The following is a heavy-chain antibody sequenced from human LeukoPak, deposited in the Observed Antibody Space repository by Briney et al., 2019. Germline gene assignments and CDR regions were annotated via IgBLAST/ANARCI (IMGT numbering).Heavy chain of an antibody. J-gene: IGHJ5*02. CDR2: ISNDGSHE. CDR1: GFTFSSYG. Sequence: GGSLRLSCAASGFTFSSYGIHWVRQAPGKGLEWVAAISNDGSHESYADSMKGRFTISRDNSKNTLYLQMNSLRVEDTAVYYCARDRYSSGWYDGNNNWFDPWGQGTLVTVSS. CDR3: ARDRYSSGWYDGNNNWFDP. V-gene: IGHV3-30*03. D-gene: IGHD6-19*01.